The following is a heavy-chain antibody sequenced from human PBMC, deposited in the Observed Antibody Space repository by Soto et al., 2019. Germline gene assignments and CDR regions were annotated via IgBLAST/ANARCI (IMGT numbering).Heavy chain of an antibody. V-gene: IGHV1-69*01. J-gene: IGHJ6*02. Sequence: QVQLVQSGAEVKKPGSSVKVSCKASGGTFSSYAISWVRQAPGQGLEWRGGIIPIFGTANYAQKFQGRVTITADESTSTANMELSSLRVEDTAVYYCASRGYSYGREGYYYYGMDVWGQGTTVTVSS. CDR2: IIPIFGTA. D-gene: IGHD5-18*01. CDR3: ASRGYSYGREGYYYYGMDV. CDR1: GGTFSSYA.